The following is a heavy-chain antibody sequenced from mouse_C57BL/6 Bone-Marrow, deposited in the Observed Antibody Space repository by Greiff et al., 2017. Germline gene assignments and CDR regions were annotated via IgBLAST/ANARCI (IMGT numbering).Heavy chain of an antibody. V-gene: IGHV5-16*01. D-gene: IGHD1-1*01. CDR1: GFTFSDYY. CDR2: INYDGSST. J-gene: IGHJ4*01. CDR3: ARERFYGSSYDHYYAMDY. Sequence: EVQLVESEGGLVQPGSSMKLSCTASGFTFSDYYMAWVRQVPEKGLEWVANINYDGSSTYYLDSLKSRFIISRDNAKNILYLQMSSLKSEDTATYYCARERFYGSSYDHYYAMDYWGQGTSVTVSS.